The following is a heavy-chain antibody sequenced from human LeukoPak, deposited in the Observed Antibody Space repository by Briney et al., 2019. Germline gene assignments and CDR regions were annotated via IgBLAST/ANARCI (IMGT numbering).Heavy chain of an antibody. Sequence: GGSLRLSCAASGFTFSSYEMNWVRQAPGKGLEWVSYISSSGSTIYYADSVKGRFTISRDNAKNSLYLRMNSLRAEDTAVYYCARMFQQLTARGDYWGQGTLVTVSS. J-gene: IGHJ4*02. CDR2: ISSSGSTI. CDR3: ARMFQQLTARGDY. D-gene: IGHD6-13*01. CDR1: GFTFSSYE. V-gene: IGHV3-48*03.